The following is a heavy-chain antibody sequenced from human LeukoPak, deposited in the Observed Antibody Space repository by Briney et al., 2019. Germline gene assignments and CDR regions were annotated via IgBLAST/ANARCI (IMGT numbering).Heavy chain of an antibody. Sequence: GGSLRLSCAASGFTFSSYAMSWVRQAPGKGLEWVLAISGSGGSTYYADSVKGRFTISRDNSKNTLYLQMNSLRAEDTAVYYCAKDLSGHGDYIEYWYFDLWGRGTLVTVSS. CDR3: AKDLSGHGDYIEYWYFDL. CDR1: GFTFSSYA. V-gene: IGHV3-23*01. CDR2: ISGSGGST. D-gene: IGHD4-17*01. J-gene: IGHJ2*01.